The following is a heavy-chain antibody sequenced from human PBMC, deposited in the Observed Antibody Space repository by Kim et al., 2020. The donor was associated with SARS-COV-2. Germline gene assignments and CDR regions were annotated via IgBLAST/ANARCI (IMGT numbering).Heavy chain of an antibody. V-gene: IGHV1-2*06. J-gene: IGHJ2*01. CDR1: GYTFTGYY. CDR2: INPNSGGT. D-gene: IGHD3-3*01. CDR3: ASYFNPYYDFWSGPWYFDL. Sequence: ASVKVSCKASGYTFTGYYMHWVRQAPGQGLEWMGRINPNSGGTNYAQKFQGRVTMTRDTSISTAYMELSRLRSDDTAVYYCASYFNPYYDFWSGPWYFDLWGRGTLVTVSS.